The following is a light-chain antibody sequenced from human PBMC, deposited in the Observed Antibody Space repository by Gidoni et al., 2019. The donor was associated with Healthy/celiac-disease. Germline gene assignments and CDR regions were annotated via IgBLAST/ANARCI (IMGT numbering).Light chain of an antibody. J-gene: IGKJ1*01. V-gene: IGKV3-11*01. CDR1: QSVSSY. Sequence: EIVLTQSPATLSLYPGERATLSCRASQSVSSYLAWYQQKPGQAPRLLIYDASNRATGIPARFSGSGSGTDFTLTISSLEPEDFAVYYCQQRSNRPWTFGQXTKVEIK. CDR2: DAS. CDR3: QQRSNRPWT.